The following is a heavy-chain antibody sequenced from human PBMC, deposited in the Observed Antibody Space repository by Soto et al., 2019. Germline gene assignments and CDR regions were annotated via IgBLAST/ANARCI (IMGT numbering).Heavy chain of an antibody. D-gene: IGHD2-2*01. CDR1: GGTFSSYA. CDR3: AIKTDCISTSCYPFNYYYYGMDV. CDR2: IIPIFGTA. Sequence: QVQLVQSGAEVKKPGSSVKVSCKASGGTFSSYAISWVRQAPGQGLEWMGGIIPIFGTANYAQKFQGRVXITADESTSTXXMXLXXLRSEDTAVYYCAIKTDCISTSCYPFNYYYYGMDVWGQGTTVTVSS. V-gene: IGHV1-69*12. J-gene: IGHJ6*02.